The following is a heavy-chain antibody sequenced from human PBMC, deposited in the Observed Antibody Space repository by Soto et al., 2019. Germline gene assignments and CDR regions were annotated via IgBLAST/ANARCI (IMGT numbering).Heavy chain of an antibody. CDR2: ISGSDGTT. CDR3: VKELMVCNSGCRADY. D-gene: IGHD6-19*01. Sequence: EVQLLESGGGLEQPGGSLRLSCAASGFTFTNFGMSWVRQAPGKGLEWVSFISGSDGTTHYADSVKGRFTMSRDNSKNTLYLQMNSLRAEDTAVYYCVKELMVCNSGCRADYWGQGTLVTVSS. J-gene: IGHJ4*02. V-gene: IGHV3-23*01. CDR1: GFTFTNFG.